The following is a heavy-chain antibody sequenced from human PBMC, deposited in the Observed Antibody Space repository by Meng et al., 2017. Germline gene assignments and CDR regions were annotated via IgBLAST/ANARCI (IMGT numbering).Heavy chain of an antibody. Sequence: GGSLRLSCAASGFTVSSNYMRWVRQAPGKGLEWVSVIYSGGSTYYADSVKGRFTISRDNSKNTLYLQMNSLRAEDTAVYYCARDGGPYYYDSSGYWDAFDIWGQGTMVTVS. CDR2: IYSGGST. CDR3: ARDGGPYYYDSSGYWDAFDI. J-gene: IGHJ3*02. V-gene: IGHV3-66*02. CDR1: GFTVSSNY. D-gene: IGHD3-22*01.